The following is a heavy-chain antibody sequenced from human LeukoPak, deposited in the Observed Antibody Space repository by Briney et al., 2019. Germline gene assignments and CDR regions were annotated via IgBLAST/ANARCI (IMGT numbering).Heavy chain of an antibody. CDR3: ARGSTAAGIYYFDY. CDR2: IYYSGST. Sequence: SETLSLTCTVSGGSISSYYWSWIRQPPGKGLEWIGYIYYSGSTNYNPPLKSRVTISVDTSKNQFSLKLSSVTAADTAVYYCARGSTAAGIYYFDYWGQGTLVTVSS. V-gene: IGHV4-59*01. CDR1: GGSISSYY. J-gene: IGHJ4*02. D-gene: IGHD6-13*01.